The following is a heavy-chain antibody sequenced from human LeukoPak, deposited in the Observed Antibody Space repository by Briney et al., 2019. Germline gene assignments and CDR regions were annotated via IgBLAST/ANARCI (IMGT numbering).Heavy chain of an antibody. J-gene: IGHJ6*03. CDR3: ARHHRWERQVYYYYMDV. Sequence: PSETLSLTCTVSGGSISSSSYYWGWIRQPPGKGLEWIGSIYYSGSTYCNPSLKSRVTISVDTSKNQFSLRLSSVTAADTAVYYCARHHRWERQVYYYYMDVWGKGTTVTVSS. D-gene: IGHD1-26*01. V-gene: IGHV4-39*01. CDR2: IYYSGST. CDR1: GGSISSSSYY.